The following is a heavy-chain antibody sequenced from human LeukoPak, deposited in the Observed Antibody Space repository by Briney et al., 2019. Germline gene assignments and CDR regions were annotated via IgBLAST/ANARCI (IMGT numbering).Heavy chain of an antibody. V-gene: IGHV3-53*04. J-gene: IGHJ4*02. CDR3: AKIRGWFFDC. CDR1: GFTVTSTY. CDR2: IYADAGDNT. D-gene: IGHD2-15*01. Sequence: GGSLRLSCAASGFTVTSTYMSWVRQAPGKGLEWVSVIYADAGDNTYYADSVKGRFTISRHNSKNTLYLQMSSLTAEDTAIYYCAKIRGWFFDCWGQGSLVTVSS.